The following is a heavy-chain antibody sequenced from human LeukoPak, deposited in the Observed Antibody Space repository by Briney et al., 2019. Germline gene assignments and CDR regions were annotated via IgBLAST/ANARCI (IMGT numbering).Heavy chain of an antibody. V-gene: IGHV4-59*01. CDR1: GGSMSDYY. Sequence: PSETLSLTCTVSGGSMSDYYWGCIRQPPGKGLEWIGYISYSGKSNSNPSLKNRVTMSVDMSKNQFSLKLASVTAADTAVYYCVRVGRSLHWNPDFWGLGTLVTVSS. D-gene: IGHD1-1*01. CDR3: VRVGRSLHWNPDF. J-gene: IGHJ4*02. CDR2: ISYSGKS.